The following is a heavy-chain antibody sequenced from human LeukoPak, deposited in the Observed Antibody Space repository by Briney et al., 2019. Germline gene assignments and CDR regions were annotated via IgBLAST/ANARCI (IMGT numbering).Heavy chain of an antibody. D-gene: IGHD3-22*01. CDR2: ISGSGGST. CDR3: AKSPQGSGYLYYFDY. J-gene: IGHJ4*02. Sequence: GGSLRLSWAASGFTFSSYAMSWVRQAPGKGLEWVSAISGSGGSTYYADSVKGRFTISRDNSKNTLYLQMNSLRAEDTAVYYCAKSPQGSGYLYYFDYWGQGTLVTVSS. V-gene: IGHV3-23*01. CDR1: GFTFSSYA.